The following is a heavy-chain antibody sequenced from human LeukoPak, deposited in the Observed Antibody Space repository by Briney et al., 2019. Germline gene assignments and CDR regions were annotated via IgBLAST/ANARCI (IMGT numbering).Heavy chain of an antibody. Sequence: PGGSLRLSCAASGFTFSAYYMSWIRQAPGKGPEWVSYISSSVTTIYYADSVKGRFTISRDNAKNSLYLQMNSLRAEDTAVYYCARDGSSSSPTFLDAFDIWGQGTMVTVSS. J-gene: IGHJ3*02. D-gene: IGHD6-6*01. V-gene: IGHV3-11*01. CDR1: GFTFSAYY. CDR2: ISSSVTTI. CDR3: ARDGSSSSPTFLDAFDI.